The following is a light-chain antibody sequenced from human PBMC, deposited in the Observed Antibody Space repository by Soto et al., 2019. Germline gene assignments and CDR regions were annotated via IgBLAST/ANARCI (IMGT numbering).Light chain of an antibody. J-gene: IGKJ3*01. CDR1: QSITNY. CDR2: AAS. CDR3: QQSNNMPFT. V-gene: IGKV1-39*01. Sequence: DIQMTQSTSSLSASVGDRVTITCRASQSITNYLNWYQHKPGKAPKLLVYAASSLQSGVPSRFSGSGSGTDFTLTISSLQPEDFATYFCQQSNNMPFTFGPGTKVDIK.